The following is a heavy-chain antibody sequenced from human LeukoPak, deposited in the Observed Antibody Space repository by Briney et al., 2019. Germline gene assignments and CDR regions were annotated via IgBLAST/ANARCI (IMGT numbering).Heavy chain of an antibody. Sequence: SETLSLTCTVSGGSISSYYWSWIRQPPGKGLEWIGYIYYSGSTNYNPSLKSRLTISVDTSKNQFPLKLSPVTAADTAVYYCARHVYYYGSGSYHLDPWGQGTLVTVSS. D-gene: IGHD3-10*01. CDR3: ARHVYYYGSGSYHLDP. J-gene: IGHJ5*02. V-gene: IGHV4-59*08. CDR2: IYYSGST. CDR1: GGSISSYY.